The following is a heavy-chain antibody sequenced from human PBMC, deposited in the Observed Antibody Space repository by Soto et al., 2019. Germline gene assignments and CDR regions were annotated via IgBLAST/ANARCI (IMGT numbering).Heavy chain of an antibody. D-gene: IGHD1-20*01. CDR2: FDPEDGET. CDR1: GYTLSELS. CDR3: ATGSYNWNFDY. Sequence: ASVKSSCKVSGYTLSELSMHCLLHAPGKGLEWMGGFDPEDGETIYAQKFQGRVTMTEDTSTDTAYMELSSLRSEDTAVYYCATGSYNWNFDYWGQGTLVTVSS. V-gene: IGHV1-24*01. J-gene: IGHJ4*02.